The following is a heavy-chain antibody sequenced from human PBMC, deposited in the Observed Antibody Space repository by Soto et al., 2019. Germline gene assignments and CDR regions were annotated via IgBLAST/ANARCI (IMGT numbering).Heavy chain of an antibody. D-gene: IGHD2-2*01. CDR1: GFTFSSYA. V-gene: IGHV3-23*01. Sequence: EVQLLESGGGLVQPGGSLRLSCAASGFTFSSYAMSWVRQAPGKRLEWVSAISGSGGSTYYADSVKGRFTISRDNSKNTLYLQMNSLRAEDTAVYYCAKESTVPAAMGDYYYYLDVWGKGTTVTVSS. CDR3: AKESTVPAAMGDYYYYLDV. J-gene: IGHJ6*03. CDR2: ISGSGGST.